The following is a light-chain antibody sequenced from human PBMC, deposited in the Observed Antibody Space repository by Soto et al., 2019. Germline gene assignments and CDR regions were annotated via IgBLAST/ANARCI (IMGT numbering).Light chain of an antibody. CDR3: QQSYRTLYT. CDR2: AAS. CDR1: QSISSY. Sequence: DIQMTQSPSSLSASVGDRVTITCRASQSISSYLNWYQQKPGKAPKLLIYAASSLQSGVPSRFSGRGSGTDFTLTISSLQPEDFATYYCQQSYRTLYTFGQGPKLEIK. V-gene: IGKV1-39*01. J-gene: IGKJ2*01.